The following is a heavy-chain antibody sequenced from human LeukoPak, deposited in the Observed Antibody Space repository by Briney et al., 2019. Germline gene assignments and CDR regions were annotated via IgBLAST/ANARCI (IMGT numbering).Heavy chain of an antibody. CDR1: GYTFTSYG. V-gene: IGHV1-2*02. CDR2: INPNSGGT. J-gene: IGHJ4*02. D-gene: IGHD6-19*01. Sequence: ASVKVSCKASGYTFTSYGISWVRQAPGQGLEWMGWINPNSGGTNYAQKFQGRVTMTRDTSISTAYMELSRLRSDDTAVYYCAREGIAVAGTPFDYWGQGTLVTVSS. CDR3: AREGIAVAGTPFDY.